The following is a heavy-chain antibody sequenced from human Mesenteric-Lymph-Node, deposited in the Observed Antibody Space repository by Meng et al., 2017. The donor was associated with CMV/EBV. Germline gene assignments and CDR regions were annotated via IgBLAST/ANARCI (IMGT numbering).Heavy chain of an antibody. Sequence: SDHYMAWFRQAPGKGLEWVGRSSDNTNSYTAEYAASAKGRFTISRDDSKNSLYLQMNNLKTEDTAVYYCASLHRDGAGLHRDGDFDYWGQGTLVTVSS. J-gene: IGHJ4*02. CDR2: SSDNTNSYTA. V-gene: IGHV3-72*01. CDR3: ASLHRDGAGLHRDGDFDY. D-gene: IGHD4-17*01. CDR1: SDHY.